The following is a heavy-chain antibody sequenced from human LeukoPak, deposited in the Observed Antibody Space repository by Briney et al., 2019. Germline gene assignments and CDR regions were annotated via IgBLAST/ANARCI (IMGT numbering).Heavy chain of an antibody. CDR3: AKDVIVGVVAAYNWFDP. J-gene: IGHJ5*02. D-gene: IGHD2-15*01. V-gene: IGHV3-23*01. CDR2: ISGSGGST. Sequence: GGSLRLSCAASGFTFSSYAMSWVRQAPGKGLEWVSAISGSGGSTYYADSVKGRFTISRDNSKNTLYLQMNSLRAEDTAVYYCAKDVIVGVVAAYNWFDPWGRGTLVTVSS. CDR1: GFTFSSYA.